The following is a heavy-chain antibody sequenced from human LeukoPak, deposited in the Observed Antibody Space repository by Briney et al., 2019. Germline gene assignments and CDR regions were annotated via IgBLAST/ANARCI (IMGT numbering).Heavy chain of an antibody. D-gene: IGHD3-3*02. CDR1: GFTFTNAW. V-gene: IGHV3-23*01. Sequence: GGSLRLSCAASGFTFTNAWVSGVRQAPGKGLEWVSAISDSGGAIYYADSVKGRFTMSRDNSKNSLFLQMNSLRAEDTAVYYCARIGFAAFTDYWGQGTLVTVSS. CDR3: ARIGFAAFTDY. CDR2: ISDSGGAI. J-gene: IGHJ4*02.